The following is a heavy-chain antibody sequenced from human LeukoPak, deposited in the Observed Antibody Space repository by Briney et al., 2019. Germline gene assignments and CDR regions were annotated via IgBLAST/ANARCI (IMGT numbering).Heavy chain of an antibody. CDR1: GFTFSSYG. CDR2: ISTSDGTT. J-gene: IGHJ4*02. V-gene: IGHV3-23*01. Sequence: GGSLRLSCAGSGFTFSSYGMSWVRQAPGKGLEWVSSISTSDGTTYYADSVKGRFTISRDNSKNTLYLQMNSLRAEDAAIYYCAKGRTGFSYGYGIDYWGQGTLVTVSS. CDR3: AKGRTGFSYGYGIDY. D-gene: IGHD5-18*01.